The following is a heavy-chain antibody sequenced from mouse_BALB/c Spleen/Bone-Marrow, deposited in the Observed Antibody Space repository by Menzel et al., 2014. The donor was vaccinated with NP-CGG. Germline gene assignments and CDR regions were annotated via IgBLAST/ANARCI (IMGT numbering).Heavy chain of an antibody. D-gene: IGHD2-14*01. CDR2: IHPNSANT. CDR1: GYTFTSSW. Sequence: DQPQQSGSVLVRPGASVKLSCKSSGYTFTSSWMHWAKQRPGQGLEWIGEIHPNSANTNYNEKFKGKATLTVDTSSSTAYVDLSSLTSEDSAVYYCARHHRYAYYFDYWNQTTTPAISS. V-gene: IGHV1S130*01. J-gene: IGHJ2*01. CDR3: ARHHRYAYYFDY.